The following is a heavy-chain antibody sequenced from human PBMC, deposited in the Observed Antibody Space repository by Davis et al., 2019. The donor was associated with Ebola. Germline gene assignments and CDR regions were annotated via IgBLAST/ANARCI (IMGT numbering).Heavy chain of an antibody. Sequence: AASVKVSCKASGGTFSSYAISWVRQAPGQGLEWMGGIIPIFGTANYAQKFQGRVTITADESTSTAYMELSSLRSEDTAVYYCAKTAYCSSTSCPGGMDVWGQGTTVTVSS. CDR1: GGTFSSYA. CDR2: IIPIFGTA. V-gene: IGHV1-69*13. CDR3: AKTAYCSSTSCPGGMDV. D-gene: IGHD2-2*01. J-gene: IGHJ6*02.